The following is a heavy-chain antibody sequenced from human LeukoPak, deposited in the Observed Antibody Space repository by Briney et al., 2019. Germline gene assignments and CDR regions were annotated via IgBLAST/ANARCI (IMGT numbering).Heavy chain of an antibody. V-gene: IGHV4-59*08. CDR1: GGSISSYY. CDR3: ARRTPYCSGGSCYSDYYYYGMDV. Sequence: SETLSLTCTVSGGSISSYYWSWIRQPPGKGLEWIGYIYYSGSTNYNPSLKSRVTIPVDTSKNQFSLKLSSVTAADTAVYYCARRTPYCSGGSCYSDYYYYGMDVWGQGTTVTVSS. J-gene: IGHJ6*02. D-gene: IGHD2-15*01. CDR2: IYYSGST.